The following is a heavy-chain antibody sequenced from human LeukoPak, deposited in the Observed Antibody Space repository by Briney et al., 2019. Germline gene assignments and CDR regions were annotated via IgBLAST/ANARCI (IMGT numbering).Heavy chain of an antibody. Sequence: SETLSLTCTVSGGSISSSSYYWGWIRQPPGKGLEWIGGIYYSGSTYYNPSLKSRVTISVDTSKNQFSLKLSSVTAADTAVYYCARYDRNGDYYNYYYGMDVWGQGTTVTVSS. CDR3: ARYDRNGDYYNYYYGMDV. D-gene: IGHD4-17*01. CDR2: IYYSGST. J-gene: IGHJ6*02. CDR1: GGSISSSSYY. V-gene: IGHV4-39*01.